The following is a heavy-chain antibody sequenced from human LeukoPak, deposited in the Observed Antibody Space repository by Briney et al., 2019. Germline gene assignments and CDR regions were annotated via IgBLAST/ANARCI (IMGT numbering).Heavy chain of an antibody. D-gene: IGHD3-10*01. CDR3: ARAARVRGATPMRSYIDY. V-gene: IGHV3-48*01. CDR2: ISSSSSTI. CDR1: GFTFSSYS. J-gene: IGHJ4*02. Sequence: GGSLRLSCAASGFTFSSYSMNWVRQAPGKGLEWVSYISSSSSTIYYADSVKGRFTISRDNAKNSLYLQMNSLRAEDTAVYYCARAARVRGATPMRSYIDYWGQGTLVTVSS.